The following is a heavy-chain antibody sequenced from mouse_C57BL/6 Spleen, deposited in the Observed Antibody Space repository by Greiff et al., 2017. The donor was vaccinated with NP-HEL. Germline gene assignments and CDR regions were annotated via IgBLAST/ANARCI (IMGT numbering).Heavy chain of an antibody. Sequence: EVQLQQSGAELVRPGASVKLSCTASGFNIKDYYMHWVKQRPEQGLEWIGRIDPEDGDTEYDPKFQGKATMTADTSSNTAYLQLSSLTSEDTSVYYCTTRALGGGAMDYWGQGTSVTVSS. D-gene: IGHD4-1*01. CDR1: GFNIKDYY. J-gene: IGHJ4*01. V-gene: IGHV14-1*01. CDR3: TTRALGGGAMDY. CDR2: IDPEDGDT.